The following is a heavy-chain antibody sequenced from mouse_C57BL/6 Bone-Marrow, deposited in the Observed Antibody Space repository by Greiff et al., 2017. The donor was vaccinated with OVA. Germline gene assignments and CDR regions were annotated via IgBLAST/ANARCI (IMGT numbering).Heavy chain of an antibody. CDR3: ARSEGLRRNFDV. Sequence: EVQLQESGPELVKPGDSVKISCKASGYSFTGYFMNWVMQSHGKSLEWIGRINPYNGDTFYNQKFKGKATLTVDKSSSTAHMELRSLTSEDSAVYYCARSEGLRRNFDVWGTGTTVTVSS. CDR1: GYSFTGYF. V-gene: IGHV1-20*01. CDR2: INPYNGDT. J-gene: IGHJ1*03. D-gene: IGHD2-4*01.